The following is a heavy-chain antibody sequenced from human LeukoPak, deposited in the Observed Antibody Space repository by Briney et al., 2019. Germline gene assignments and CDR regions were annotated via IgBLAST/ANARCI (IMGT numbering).Heavy chain of an antibody. D-gene: IGHD2-2*02. V-gene: IGHV3-7*01. CDR2: IKQDGNEK. CDR1: GFTFSRYW. Sequence: GGSLRLSCAASGFTFSRYWMSWVRQAPGKGLEWVANIKQDGNEKYYVDSVKGRFAISRDNAKNSLYLQMNSLRAEDTAVYYCASQHCSRTTCYTDAFDIWGQGTMVTVSS. J-gene: IGHJ3*02. CDR3: ASQHCSRTTCYTDAFDI.